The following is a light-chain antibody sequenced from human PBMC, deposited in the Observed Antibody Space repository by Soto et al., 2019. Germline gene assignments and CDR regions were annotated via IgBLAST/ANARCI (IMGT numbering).Light chain of an antibody. J-gene: IGLJ1*01. CDR3: SSYTSSSTHNYV. V-gene: IGLV2-14*01. CDR2: DVS. Sequence: QSALTQPASVSGSPGQSITISCTGTSSDVSGYNYVSWYQQHPGKAPKLMIYDVSIRPSVVSNRFSGSKSGNTASLTISGLQAEDEADYYCSSYTSSSTHNYVFGTGTKVTVL. CDR1: SSDVSGYNY.